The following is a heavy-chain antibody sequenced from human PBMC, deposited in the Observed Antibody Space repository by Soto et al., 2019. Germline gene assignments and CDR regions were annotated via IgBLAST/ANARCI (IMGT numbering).Heavy chain of an antibody. J-gene: IGHJ4*02. Sequence: QVQLVQPGPEVKKPGASVTVSCKTSGYTFTDHGIDWVRQAPGQGLEWVGWVSSYNGNTNYAYNLQDRVIMTTDASTSTAYMELRGLRSDDTAVYYCAREVEGSYSPADFWGQGTPVTVSS. CDR1: GYTFTDHG. V-gene: IGHV1-18*01. D-gene: IGHD3-10*01. CDR3: AREVEGSYSPADF. CDR2: VSSYNGNT.